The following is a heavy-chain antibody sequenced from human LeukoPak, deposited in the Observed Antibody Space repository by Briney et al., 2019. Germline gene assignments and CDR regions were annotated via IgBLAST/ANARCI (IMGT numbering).Heavy chain of an antibody. Sequence: ASVKVSCKASGYTFSGYYIHCVRQAPGQGLEWMGWINPNSGGTDYAQNFQGRVTMTRDTSISTAYMELSRLRSDDTAVYYFATPKVTTGAFDIWGQGTMVIVSS. CDR3: ATPKVTTGAFDI. CDR2: INPNSGGT. V-gene: IGHV1-2*02. D-gene: IGHD4-17*01. J-gene: IGHJ3*02. CDR1: GYTFSGYY.